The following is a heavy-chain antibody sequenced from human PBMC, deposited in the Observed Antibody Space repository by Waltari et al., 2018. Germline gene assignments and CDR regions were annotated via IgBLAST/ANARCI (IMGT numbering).Heavy chain of an antibody. V-gene: IGHV4-4*02. J-gene: IGHJ4*02. CDR3: ARDRGRGLYLDS. CDR1: GDSMSSTYC. CDR2: VRGDGRT. Sequence: QLQESGPGLVKPSGTLSLTCGVSGDSMSSTYCWSWVRQPPGKGLEWIGQVRGDGRTNYYPSFASRVTVSLDTYNNQFSLMVTSATAADTAVYYCARDRGRGLYLDSWGPGTLVTVSP. D-gene: IGHD2-15*01.